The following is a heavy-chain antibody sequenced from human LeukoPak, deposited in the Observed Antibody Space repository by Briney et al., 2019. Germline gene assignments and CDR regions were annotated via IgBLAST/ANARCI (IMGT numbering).Heavy chain of an antibody. D-gene: IGHD1-26*01. CDR2: TYYGGST. CDR1: GDSISFHF. J-gene: IGHJ3*02. CDR3: ATLGRAAGNAFDI. Sequence: SETLSLTCSVSGDSISFHFWSWIRQPPGEGLEWIGHTYYGGSTDYNPSLASRVTASADTSKNQFSLKLSSVTAADTAVYYCATLGRAAGNAFDIWGQGTVVIVSS. V-gene: IGHV4-59*11.